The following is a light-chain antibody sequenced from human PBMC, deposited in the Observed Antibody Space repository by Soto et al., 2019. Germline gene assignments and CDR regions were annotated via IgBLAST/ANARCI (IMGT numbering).Light chain of an antibody. CDR2: EVN. Sequence: QSALIQPASVSGSPGQSLIISCTGTAGDFGSSTYVSWYQQHSDKAPKVVIYEVNKRPSGVSSRFSGAKSGSTASLTISGLQGDDEATYFCSSYTTTNSWVFGGGTKVTVL. CDR3: SSYTTTNSWV. J-gene: IGLJ3*02. V-gene: IGLV2-14*01. CDR1: AGDFGSSTY.